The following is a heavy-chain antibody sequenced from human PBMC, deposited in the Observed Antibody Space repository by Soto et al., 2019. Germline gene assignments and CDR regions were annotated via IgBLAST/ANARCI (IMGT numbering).Heavy chain of an antibody. D-gene: IGHD4-4*01. V-gene: IGHV4-59*01. J-gene: IGHJ6*02. CDR1: GGSISSYY. CDR3: ARLPTTVTTAGYYYYGMDV. CDR2: IYYSGST. Sequence: SETLSLTCTVSGGSISSYYWSWIRQPTGKGLEWIGYIYYSGSTNYNPSLKSRVTISVDTSKNQFSLKLSSVTAADTAVYYCARLPTTVTTAGYYYYGMDVWGQGTTVTVSS.